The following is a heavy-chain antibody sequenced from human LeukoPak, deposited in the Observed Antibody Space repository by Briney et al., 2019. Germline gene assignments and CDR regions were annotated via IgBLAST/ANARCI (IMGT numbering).Heavy chain of an antibody. CDR1: GFTFSSYG. D-gene: IGHD3-3*01. CDR2: KRYDGSNK. J-gene: IGHJ4*02. V-gene: IGHV3-30*02. Sequence: PRGSLRLSCAASGFTFSSYGMHWVRQAPGKGLEWVAFKRYDGSNKYYADSVKGRFTISRDNSKNTLYLQMNSLRAEDTAVYYRAKEHRTYYDFWSGYDFEYWGQGTLVTVSS. CDR3: AKEHRTYYDFWSGYDFEY.